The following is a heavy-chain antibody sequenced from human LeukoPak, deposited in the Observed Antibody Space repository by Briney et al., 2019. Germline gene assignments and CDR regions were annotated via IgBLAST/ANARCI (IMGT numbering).Heavy chain of an antibody. V-gene: IGHV3-33*01. CDR3: ARDHHTITDYYYGMDV. CDR2: IWYDGSNK. D-gene: IGHD1-14*01. CDR1: GFTFSSYG. J-gene: IGHJ6*04. Sequence: GGSLRLSCAASGFTFSSYGMHWVRQAPGKGLEWVAVIWYDGSNKYYADSVKGRFTISRDNSKNTLYLQMNGLRAEDTAVYYCARDHHTITDYYYGMDVWGKGTTVTVSS.